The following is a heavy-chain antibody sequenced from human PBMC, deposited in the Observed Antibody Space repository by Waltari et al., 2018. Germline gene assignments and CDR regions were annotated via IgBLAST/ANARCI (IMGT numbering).Heavy chain of an antibody. CDR2: SIPIFGTA. CDR3: ARDYCGGDCYSGYYYYMDV. Sequence: QVQLVQSGAEVKKPGSPVKVSCKASGGPFSSYATRWVRQPPGTGLEWMGGSIPIFGTANYAQKCQGRVTITADESTSTAYMELSSLRSEDTAVYYCARDYCGGDCYSGYYYYMDVWGKGTTVTVSS. J-gene: IGHJ6*03. CDR1: GGPFSSYA. V-gene: IGHV1-69*01. D-gene: IGHD2-21*01.